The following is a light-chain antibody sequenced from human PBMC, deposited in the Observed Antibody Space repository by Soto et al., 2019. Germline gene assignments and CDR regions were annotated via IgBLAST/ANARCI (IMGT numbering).Light chain of an antibody. J-gene: IGLJ1*01. CDR2: DVS. V-gene: IGLV2-14*01. Sequence: QSALTQPASVSGSPGQSITISCTGTSSDVGAYNYVSWYQQHPGKAPKLMIYDVSNRPSGISDRFSVSKSGNTASLTISNLQADDEADYYCSSYTNSGTYVLGTGTKVTVL. CDR1: SSDVGAYNY. CDR3: SSYTNSGTYV.